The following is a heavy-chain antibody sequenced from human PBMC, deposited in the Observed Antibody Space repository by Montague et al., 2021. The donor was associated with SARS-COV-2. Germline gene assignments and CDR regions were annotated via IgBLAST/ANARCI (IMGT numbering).Heavy chain of an antibody. CDR2: VYYSRRS. V-gene: IGHV4-59*02. D-gene: IGHD1-26*01. CDR1: GDSVSHDF. CDR3: VRDPAPNGSGTFYDY. J-gene: IGHJ4*02. Sequence: SETLSLTCTVYGDSVSHDFWTWIRQPPGKGLEWIGYVYYSRRSSHYHSLRGRVSIAVDTSKSQFSLRLSTVTAADTAIYYCVRDPAPNGSGTFYDYWGQGTLVAVSS.